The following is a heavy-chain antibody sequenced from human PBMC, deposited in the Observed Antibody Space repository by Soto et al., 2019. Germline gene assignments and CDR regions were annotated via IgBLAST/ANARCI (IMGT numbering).Heavy chain of an antibody. D-gene: IGHD6-13*01. CDR2: INHSGST. J-gene: IGHJ4*02. CDR1: GGSFSGYY. Sequence: SETLSLTCAVYGGSFSGYYWSWIRQPPGKGLEWIGEINHSGSTNYNPSLKSRVTISVDTSKNQFSLKLSSVTAADTAVYYCARAISGYSSSWYFDYWGQGTLVTVSS. CDR3: ARAISGYSSSWYFDY. V-gene: IGHV4-34*01.